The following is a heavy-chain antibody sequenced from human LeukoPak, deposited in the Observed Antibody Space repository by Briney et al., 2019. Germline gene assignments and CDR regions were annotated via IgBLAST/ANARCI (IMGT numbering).Heavy chain of an antibody. V-gene: IGHV4-59*01. D-gene: IGHD3-22*01. Sequence: SETLSLTCTVSGGSISSYYWSWIRQPPGKGLEWIGYIYYSGSTNYNPSLKSRVTISVDTSKNQFSLKLSSVTAADTAVYYCAGMYYYDSSGRYYYMDVWGKGTTVTVSS. J-gene: IGHJ6*03. CDR3: AGMYYYDSSGRYYYMDV. CDR2: IYYSGST. CDR1: GGSISSYY.